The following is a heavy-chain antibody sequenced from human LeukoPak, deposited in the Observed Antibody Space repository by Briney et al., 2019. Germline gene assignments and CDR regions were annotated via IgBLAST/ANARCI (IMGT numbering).Heavy chain of an antibody. Sequence: SETLSLTCAVSGGSISSGDYSWSWIRQPPGKGLEWIGYIYHSGSTYYNPSLESRLTMSVDVSENQVSLKLTSVTAADTAVYYCAREGGFYRPLDYSGQGTLVTVSS. D-gene: IGHD3-3*01. V-gene: IGHV4-30-2*01. J-gene: IGHJ4*02. CDR1: GGSISSGDYS. CDR2: IYHSGST. CDR3: AREGGFYRPLDY.